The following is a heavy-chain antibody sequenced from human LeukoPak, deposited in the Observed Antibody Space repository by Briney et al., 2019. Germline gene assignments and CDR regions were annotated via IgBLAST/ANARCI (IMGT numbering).Heavy chain of an antibody. Sequence: GGSLRLSCAASGFTFTSYWMYWVRQAPGKGLVWVLLINTDGSTTNYADSVKGRFTISRDNAKNTVYLQMNSLRAEDTAVYYCYGGNAENWGQGTLVTVSS. CDR2: INTDGSTT. V-gene: IGHV3-74*01. D-gene: IGHD4-23*01. CDR3: YGGNAEN. CDR1: GFTFTSYW. J-gene: IGHJ1*01.